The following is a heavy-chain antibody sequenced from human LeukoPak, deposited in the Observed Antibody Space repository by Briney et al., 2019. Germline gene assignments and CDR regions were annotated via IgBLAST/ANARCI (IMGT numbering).Heavy chain of an antibody. D-gene: IGHD3-16*01. J-gene: IGHJ4*02. CDR2: IADGGTT. Sequence: PGGSLRLSCAASGFSPSRTYMTWVRQAPGRGRDWVSVIADGGTTYHADSVKGRFTISRDNSKNTLYLQMNSLRAEDTAVYYCASSITTPGGFDYWGQGTLVPVSS. CDR1: GFSPSRTY. V-gene: IGHV3-66*01. CDR3: ASSITTPGGFDY.